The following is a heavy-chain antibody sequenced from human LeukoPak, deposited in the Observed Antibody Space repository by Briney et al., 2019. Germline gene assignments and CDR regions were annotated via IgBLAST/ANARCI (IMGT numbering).Heavy chain of an antibody. Sequence: PGGSLRLSCAASGFSFNDSYMTWIRQAPGKRLEWVAYISGSSSSMYYADSVKGRFTISRDNARNSLYLNMSSLRADDTAVYYCARGKRRFDFWGQGTLVTVSS. CDR1: GFSFNDSY. V-gene: IGHV3-11*01. J-gene: IGHJ4*02. CDR3: ARGKRRFDF. CDR2: ISGSSSSM.